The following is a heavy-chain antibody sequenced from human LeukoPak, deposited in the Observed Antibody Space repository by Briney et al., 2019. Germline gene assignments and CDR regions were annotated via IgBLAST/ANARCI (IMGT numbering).Heavy chain of an antibody. CDR1: GFTFSSYW. D-gene: IGHD4/OR15-4a*01. J-gene: IGHJ4*02. Sequence: GGSLRLSCAASGFTFSSYWLTWVRQAPGKGLEWVAKIKPDGSEKYYVDSVKGRFTISRDNAKNSLYLQMNSLRAEDTAVYYCARDDYGGLDYWGQGTLVTVSS. V-gene: IGHV3-7*01. CDR3: ARDDYGGLDY. CDR2: IKPDGSEK.